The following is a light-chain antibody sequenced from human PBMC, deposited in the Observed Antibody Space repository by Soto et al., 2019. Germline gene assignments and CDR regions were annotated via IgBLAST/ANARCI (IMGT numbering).Light chain of an antibody. CDR1: QSVSSSY. CDR2: VAS. CDR3: QQYSSSQLT. V-gene: IGKV3-20*01. J-gene: IGKJ4*01. Sequence: EIVLTQSPGTLSLSPGERATLSCRASQSVSSSYLAWYQQKPGQAPRLLIYVASSRATGIPDRFSGSGSGTDFTLTISRLEPEDFAVYYCQQYSSSQLTLGGGTKVEIK.